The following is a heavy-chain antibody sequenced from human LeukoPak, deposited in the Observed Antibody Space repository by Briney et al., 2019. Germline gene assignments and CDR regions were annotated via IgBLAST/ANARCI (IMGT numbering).Heavy chain of an antibody. Sequence: PGGSLRLSCAASGFTFSSYGMHWVRQAPGKGLEWVSVIWYDGSNKYYADSVKGRFTISRDSSKNTLYLQMNSLRAEDTAVYYCATQTLRSYYFDYWGQGTLVTVSS. J-gene: IGHJ4*02. V-gene: IGHV3-33*01. D-gene: IGHD4-17*01. CDR3: ATQTLRSYYFDY. CDR2: IWYDGSNK. CDR1: GFTFSSYG.